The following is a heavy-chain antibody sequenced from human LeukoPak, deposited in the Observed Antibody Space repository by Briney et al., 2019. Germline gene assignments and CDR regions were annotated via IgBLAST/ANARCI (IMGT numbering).Heavy chain of an antibody. CDR3: ARDLQYSSGWHDY. CDR2: ISSSSSYI. V-gene: IGHV3-21*01. J-gene: IGHJ4*02. D-gene: IGHD6-19*01. CDR1: GFTFSSYS. Sequence: GGSLRLSCAASGFTFSSYSMNWVRQAPGKGLEWVSSISSSSSYIYYADSVKGRFTISRDNAKNSLYLQMNSLRAEDTAVYYCARDLQYSSGWHDYWGQGTLVTVSS.